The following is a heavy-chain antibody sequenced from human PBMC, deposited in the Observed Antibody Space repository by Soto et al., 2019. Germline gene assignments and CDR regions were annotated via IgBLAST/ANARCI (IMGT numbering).Heavy chain of an antibody. CDR2: IYYSGST. CDR1: GGSISSGGYY. V-gene: IGHV4-31*03. Sequence: QVQLQESGPGLVKPSQTLSLTCTVSGGSISSGGYYWSWIRQHPGKGLEWIGYIYYSGSTYYNPSFKMRVTISVDTSKTQFSLKLSSVTAADTAVYYCARASYSSGWYEDYWGQGTLVTVSS. CDR3: ARASYSSGWYEDY. J-gene: IGHJ4*02. D-gene: IGHD6-19*01.